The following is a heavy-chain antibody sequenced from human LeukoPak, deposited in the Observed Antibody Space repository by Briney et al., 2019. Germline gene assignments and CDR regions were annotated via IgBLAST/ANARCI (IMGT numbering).Heavy chain of an antibody. Sequence: QPGGSLLLSRAASGFTFSSYWMSWVRQAPGKGLEWVANIKKDGSEKYYVDSVKGRFTISRDNAKKSLYLQMISLRAEDTAVYYCARNRDSNWGQGTLVTVSS. V-gene: IGHV3-7*04. CDR3: ARNRDSN. D-gene: IGHD2-21*02. CDR1: GFTFSSYW. J-gene: IGHJ4*02. CDR2: IKKDGSEK.